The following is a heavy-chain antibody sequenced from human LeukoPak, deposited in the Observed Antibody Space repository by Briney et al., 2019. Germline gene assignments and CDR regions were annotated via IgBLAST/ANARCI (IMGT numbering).Heavy chain of an antibody. J-gene: IGHJ6*02. V-gene: IGHV1-3*01. Sequence: KFQGRVTITRDTSASTAYMELSSLRSEDTAVYYCARVVVWTDGMDVWGQGTTVIVSS. CDR3: ARVVVWTDGMDV. D-gene: IGHD2-15*01.